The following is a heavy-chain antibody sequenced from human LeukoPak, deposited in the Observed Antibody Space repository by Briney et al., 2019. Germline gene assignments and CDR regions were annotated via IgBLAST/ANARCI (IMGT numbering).Heavy chain of an antibody. CDR2: ISGSGGST. CDR3: AKAPRYCSSTSCYASFDY. D-gene: IGHD2-2*01. Sequence: PGGSLRLSCAASGFSFSSYAMSWVRQAPGKGLEWVSAISGSGGSTYYADSVKGRFTISRDNSKNTLYLQMNSLRAEDTAVYYCAKAPRYCSSTSCYASFDYWGQGTLVTVSS. J-gene: IGHJ4*02. CDR1: GFSFSSYA. V-gene: IGHV3-23*01.